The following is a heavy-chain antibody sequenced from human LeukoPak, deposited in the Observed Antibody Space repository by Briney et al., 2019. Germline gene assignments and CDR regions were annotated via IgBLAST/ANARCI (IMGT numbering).Heavy chain of an antibody. CDR3: ARDGGFREMATIPHLQLDY. J-gene: IGHJ4*02. Sequence: PSETLSLTCTVSSGSISTSNYYWGWVRQPPGKALEWIGNIFYSGSTYYSPSLKSRVTISLDTSRNQFSLKLSSVTVADTAVYYCARDGGFREMATIPHLQLDYWGQGTLVTVSS. CDR2: IFYSGST. CDR1: SGSISTSNYY. D-gene: IGHD5-24*01. V-gene: IGHV4-39*07.